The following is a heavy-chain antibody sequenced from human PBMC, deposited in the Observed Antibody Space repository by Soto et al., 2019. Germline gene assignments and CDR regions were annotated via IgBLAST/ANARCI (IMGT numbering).Heavy chain of an antibody. J-gene: IGHJ6*01. CDR3: ARQFVKQQLSNYYFYGMDV. D-gene: IGHD6-13*01. CDR2: VYRSGTT. V-gene: IGHV3-53*01. Sequence: EVQLVESGGGLIQPGGSLRLSCAASGFTVSGSYVTWVRQAPGKGLEWVSLVYRSGTTYYADSVKGRFTISRDNSINTVYLQMNSLRVEDTAVYYCARQFVKQQLSNYYFYGMDVW. CDR1: GFTVSGSY.